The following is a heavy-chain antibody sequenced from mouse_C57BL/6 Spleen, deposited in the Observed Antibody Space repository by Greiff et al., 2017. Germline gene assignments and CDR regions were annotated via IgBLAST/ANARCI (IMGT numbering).Heavy chain of an antibody. V-gene: IGHV1-53*01. J-gene: IGHJ4*01. CDR1: GYPFTSYW. CDR3: APTRGYYYAMDY. Sequence: VQLKPPGTELVKPGASVKLSCKASGYPFTSYWMHWVKERPGQGLEWVGNINPCNGGTNYNEKFKSKAKRTVDKSSSTGYMQLSSLTSEDYAVEFCAPTRGYYYAMDYWGQGTSVTVSS. D-gene: IGHD2-10*01. CDR2: INPCNGGT.